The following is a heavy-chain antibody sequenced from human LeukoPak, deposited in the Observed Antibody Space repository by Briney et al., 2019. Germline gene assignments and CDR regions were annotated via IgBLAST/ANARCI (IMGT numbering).Heavy chain of an antibody. CDR2: INHSGST. Sequence: SETLSLTCAVYGGSFSGYYWSWIRQPPGKGLEWIGEINHSGSTNYNPSLKSRVTISVDTSKNQFSLKLSSVTAADTAVYYCARGTPYYDFWSGPSDAGYWGQGTLVTVSS. D-gene: IGHD3-3*01. CDR1: GGSFSGYY. CDR3: ARGTPYYDFWSGPSDAGY. V-gene: IGHV4-34*01. J-gene: IGHJ4*02.